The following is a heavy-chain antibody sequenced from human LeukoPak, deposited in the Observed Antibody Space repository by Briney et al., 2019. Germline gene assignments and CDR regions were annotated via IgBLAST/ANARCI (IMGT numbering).Heavy chain of an antibody. CDR2: IYYRGST. Sequence: SETLSLTCTVSGGPISSYYWSGPRQPPGKGLEWMGYIYYRGSTNYNPALKSRVTISVDTSKNQFSLKLSSVTAADTAVYYCAREDCSGGSCYTKYTNHAFDIWGQGTMVTVSS. CDR1: GGPISSYY. D-gene: IGHD2-15*01. V-gene: IGHV4-59*01. J-gene: IGHJ3*02. CDR3: AREDCSGGSCYTKYTNHAFDI.